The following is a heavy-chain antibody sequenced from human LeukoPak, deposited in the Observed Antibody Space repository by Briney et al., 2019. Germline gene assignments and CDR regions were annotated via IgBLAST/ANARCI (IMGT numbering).Heavy chain of an antibody. V-gene: IGHV1-2*02. CDR3: ARTRFITGTTVDY. Sequence: GASVKVSCKASGYTFTGYYMHWVRQAPGQGLEWMGWINPNSGGTNYAQKFQGRVTMTRDTSISTAYMELSRLRSDDTAVYYCARTRFITGTTVDYWGQGTLVTVSS. J-gene: IGHJ4*02. D-gene: IGHD1-20*01. CDR1: GYTFTGYY. CDR2: INPNSGGT.